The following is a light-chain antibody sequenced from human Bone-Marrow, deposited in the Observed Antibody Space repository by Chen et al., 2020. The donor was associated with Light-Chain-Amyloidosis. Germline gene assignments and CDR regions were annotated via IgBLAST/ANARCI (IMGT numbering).Light chain of an antibody. CDR1: NSDVGGDNH. CDR3: SSYTITNTLV. CDR2: EVT. J-gene: IGLJ1*01. Sequence: QSALPQPASASGSPGQSITISCTGTNSDVGGDNHVSWYQQHPDKAPKLMIYEVTNRPSWVPDRFSGSKSDNTASLTISGLQTEDEADYFCSSYTITNTLVFGSGTRVTVL. V-gene: IGLV2-14*01.